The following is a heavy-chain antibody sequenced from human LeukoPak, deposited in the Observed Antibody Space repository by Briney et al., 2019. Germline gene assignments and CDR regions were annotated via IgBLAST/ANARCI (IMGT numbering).Heavy chain of an antibody. J-gene: IGHJ4*02. D-gene: IGHD5-18*01. Sequence: ASVKVSCKASGYTFTSYGISWVRQAPGQGLEWMGWISAYNGNTNYAQKFQGRVTITADESTSTAYMELSSLRSEDTAVYYCASGDTAMVYFDYWGQGTLVTVSS. V-gene: IGHV1-18*01. CDR2: ISAYNGNT. CDR3: ASGDTAMVYFDY. CDR1: GYTFTSYG.